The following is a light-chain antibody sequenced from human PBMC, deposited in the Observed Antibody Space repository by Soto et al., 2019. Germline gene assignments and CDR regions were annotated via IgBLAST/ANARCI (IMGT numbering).Light chain of an antibody. CDR1: SSDVGGYNF. CDR2: DVT. V-gene: IGLV2-8*01. J-gene: IGLJ2*01. CDR3: SSYAGSNTLV. Sequence: QSVLTQPPSASGSPGQSVTISCTGTSSDVGGYNFVSWYQQYPGKAPQLMIYDVTKRPSGVPDRFSGSKSGNKASLTVSGLQAEDEADYYFSSYAGSNTLVFGGGTKVTVL.